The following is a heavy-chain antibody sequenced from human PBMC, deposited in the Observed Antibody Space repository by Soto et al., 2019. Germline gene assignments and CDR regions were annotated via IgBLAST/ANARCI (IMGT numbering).Heavy chain of an antibody. CDR1: GGSTSSDNY. D-gene: IGHD3-16*01. CDR2: IYYSGNT. V-gene: IGHV4-30-4*01. J-gene: IGHJ4*02. Sequence: SETLSLTCTVSGGSTSSDNYWSWIRQPPGKGLEWIGHIYYSGNTDYNPSLKSRLAISIDTSKNQFPLKLSSVTAADTAVYFCAREGGESSDGLYYFDSWGQGSLVTVSS. CDR3: AREGGESSDGLYYFDS.